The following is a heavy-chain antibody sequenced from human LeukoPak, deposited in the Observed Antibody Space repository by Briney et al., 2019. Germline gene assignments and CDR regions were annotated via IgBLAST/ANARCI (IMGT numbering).Heavy chain of an antibody. CDR1: GFTFSSYG. Sequence: PGGSLRLSCAASGFTFSSYGMHWVRQAPGKGLEWVAFIRYDGSNKYYADSVKGRFTISRDNSKNTLYLQMNSLRAEDTAVYYCAKDRLRYCSSTSCRGGFAYWGQGTLVTVSS. CDR3: AKDRLRYCSSTSCRGGFAY. V-gene: IGHV3-30*02. D-gene: IGHD2-2*01. J-gene: IGHJ4*02. CDR2: IRYDGSNK.